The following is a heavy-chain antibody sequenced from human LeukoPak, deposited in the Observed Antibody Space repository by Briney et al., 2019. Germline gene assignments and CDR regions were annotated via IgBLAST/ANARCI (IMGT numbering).Heavy chain of an antibody. Sequence: SETLSLTCTVSGGSIISYYWSWIRQPPGKGLEWIGYIYYSGSTNYNPSLKSRVTISVDTSKNQFSLKLSSVTAADTAVYYCARDLGGYYDSSGYYYGGGWYFDLWGRGTLVTVSS. CDR2: IYYSGST. D-gene: IGHD3-22*01. CDR3: ARDLGGYYDSSGYYYGGGWYFDL. J-gene: IGHJ2*01. V-gene: IGHV4-59*01. CDR1: GGSIISYY.